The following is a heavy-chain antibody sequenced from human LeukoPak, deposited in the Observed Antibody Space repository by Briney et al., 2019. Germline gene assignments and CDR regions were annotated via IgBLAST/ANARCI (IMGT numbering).Heavy chain of an antibody. D-gene: IGHD3-22*01. CDR3: AKADDSSGYYGGYYFDY. CDR1: GFTFSNYA. V-gene: IGHV3-23*01. Sequence: GGSLRLSCAASGFTFSNYAMSWVRQAPGKGLEGVSAISVSGGSTYYADSVKGRFTISRDNSKNTLYLQMNSLRAEDTAVYYCAKADDSSGYYGGYYFDYWGQGTLVTVSS. CDR2: ISVSGGST. J-gene: IGHJ4*02.